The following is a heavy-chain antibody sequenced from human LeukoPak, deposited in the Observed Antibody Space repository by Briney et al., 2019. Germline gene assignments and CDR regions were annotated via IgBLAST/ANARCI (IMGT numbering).Heavy chain of an antibody. CDR2: MSGSGDTT. CDR1: GFTFSTYA. D-gene: IGHD2-2*01. V-gene: IGHV3-23*01. J-gene: IGHJ4*02. CDR3: AKSDCIGIFCYVLDS. Sequence: RAGGSLRLSCAASGFTFSTYAMSWVRQAPGRGLEWVSAMSGSGDTTYYADSVKGRFTISRDLSKNTLYLQMNSLRAGDTAVYYCAKSDCIGIFCYVLDSWGRGTLVTVSS.